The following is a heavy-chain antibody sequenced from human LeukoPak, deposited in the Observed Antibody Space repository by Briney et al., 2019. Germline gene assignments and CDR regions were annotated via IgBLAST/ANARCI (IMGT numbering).Heavy chain of an antibody. J-gene: IGHJ4*02. CDR1: GGSMTGYY. V-gene: IGHV4-59*08. D-gene: IGHD2-21*01. CDR2: IFYSGIA. CDR3: ARLSQVDCQGDNCPGYFDF. Sequence: SETLSLTCTVSGGSMTGYYWSWIRQSPVTGLEWISYIFYSGIARYNPSLQSRLTISVDTSRHQFYLKLSSVTAADTAVYYCARLSQVDCQGDNCPGYFDFWGQGTPVTVSS.